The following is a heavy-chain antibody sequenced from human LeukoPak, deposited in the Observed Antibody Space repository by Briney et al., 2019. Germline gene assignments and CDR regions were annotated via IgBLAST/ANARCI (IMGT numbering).Heavy chain of an antibody. D-gene: IGHD3-9*01. J-gene: IGHJ6*02. CDR3: ASNPVRASGSYPIRYFDWYYYYYGMDV. CDR1: GFTVSSNH. CDR2: IYSGGST. V-gene: IGHV3-66*01. Sequence: GGCLSLSCAASGFTVSSNHMSWVRRAPGKGLEWVSVIYSGGSTYYADSVKGRFTISRDNSKNTLYLQMNSLRAEDTAVYYCASNPVRASGSYPIRYFDWYYYYYGMDVWGQGTTVTVSS.